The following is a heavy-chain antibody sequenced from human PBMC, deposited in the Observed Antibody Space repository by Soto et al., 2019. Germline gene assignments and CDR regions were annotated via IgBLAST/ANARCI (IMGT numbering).Heavy chain of an antibody. CDR2: MNPNRGNT. D-gene: IGHD2-15*01. Sequence: QVQLVQSGAEVKKPGASVKVSCKASGYTFTSYDINWVRQATGQGLEWMGWMNPNRGNTGYAQKVQGRVTITRNTSISTAYMELSSLRSEDTAVYYCAGGEAGFCSGGSCYSGWFDPWGQGTLVTVSS. J-gene: IGHJ5*02. V-gene: IGHV1-8*01. CDR1: GYTFTSYD. CDR3: AGGEAGFCSGGSCYSGWFDP.